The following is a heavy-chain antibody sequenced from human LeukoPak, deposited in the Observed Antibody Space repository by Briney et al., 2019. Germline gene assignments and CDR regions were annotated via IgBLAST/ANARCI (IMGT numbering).Heavy chain of an antibody. Sequence: SETLSLTCAVYGGSFSGYYWSWIRQPPGKGLEWIGEINHSGSTNYNPSLKGRVTISVDTSKNQFSLKLSSVTAADTAVYYCARQTYCGGDCHPGWAFDIWGQGTMVTVSS. D-gene: IGHD2-21*02. CDR2: INHSGST. CDR3: ARQTYCGGDCHPGWAFDI. J-gene: IGHJ3*02. V-gene: IGHV4-34*01. CDR1: GGSFSGYY.